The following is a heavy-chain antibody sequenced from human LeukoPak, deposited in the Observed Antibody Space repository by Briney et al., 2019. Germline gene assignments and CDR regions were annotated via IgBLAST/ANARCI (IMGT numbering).Heavy chain of an antibody. Sequence: LGGSLGLSCAASGFTFSSYGMPWVRRAPGRGLEWVAFIRFDGSNKHYADSVKGRFTISRDNSKNTLYLQMNSLRAEDTAVYYCAKDTSGGPYWGQGSLVSVSS. CDR1: GFTFSSYG. CDR2: IRFDGSNK. J-gene: IGHJ4*02. V-gene: IGHV3-30*02. CDR3: AKDTSGGPY. D-gene: IGHD3-16*01.